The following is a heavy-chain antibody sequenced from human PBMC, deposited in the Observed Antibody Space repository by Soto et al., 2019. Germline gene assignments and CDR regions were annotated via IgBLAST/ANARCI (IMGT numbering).Heavy chain of an antibody. Sequence: QVQLVQSGAEEKKPGASVKVSCKASGYTFTSYAMHWVRQAPGQRLEWMGWINAGNGNTKYSQKFQGRVTITRDTSASTAYMELSSLRSEDTAVYYCARDRGGAYGDRGGIGYWGQGTLVTVSS. CDR2: INAGNGNT. V-gene: IGHV1-3*05. J-gene: IGHJ4*02. CDR1: GYTFTSYA. CDR3: ARDRGGAYGDRGGIGY. D-gene: IGHD4-17*01.